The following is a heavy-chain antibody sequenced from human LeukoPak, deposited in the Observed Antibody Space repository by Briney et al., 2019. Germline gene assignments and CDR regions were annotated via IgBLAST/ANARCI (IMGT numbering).Heavy chain of an antibody. CDR3: ARVWYGSATLGWFDP. J-gene: IGHJ5*02. Sequence: PSETLSLTCTVSGGSISSSTYYWGWIRQPPGEGLEWIGIVYYTGSTYYNPSLRSRVTISVDTSKNQFSLKLSSVTAADTAVFYCARVWYGSATLGWFDPWGQGTLVTVSS. V-gene: IGHV4-39*01. CDR2: VYYTGST. CDR1: GGSISSSTYY. D-gene: IGHD3-10*01.